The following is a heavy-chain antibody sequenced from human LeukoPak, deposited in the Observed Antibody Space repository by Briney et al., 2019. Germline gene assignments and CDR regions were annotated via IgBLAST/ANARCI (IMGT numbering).Heavy chain of an antibody. V-gene: IGHV1-18*01. CDR1: GYTFVAYG. CDR3: ARDPVGVDTAVVHKYGYNWFDP. D-gene: IGHD5-18*01. CDR2: ISAYNGNT. Sequence: ASVTVSCKASGYTFVAYGISWVRQAPGQGLEWMGWISAYNGNTNYAQKFQGRVTMTTDTSTSTAYMELRSLRSDDTAVYYCARDPVGVDTAVVHKYGYNWFDPWGQGTLVTVSS. J-gene: IGHJ5*02.